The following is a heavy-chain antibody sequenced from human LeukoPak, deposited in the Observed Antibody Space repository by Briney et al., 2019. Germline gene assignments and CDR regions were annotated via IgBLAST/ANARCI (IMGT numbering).Heavy chain of an antibody. CDR3: ARDIHLAPFLPLNDYGVY. CDR1: RFTFSSYW. J-gene: IGHJ4*02. Sequence: GGSLRLSCAASRFTFSSYWMSWVRQAPGKGLEWVANIKQDGSEKYYVDSVKGRFTISRDNAKNSLYLQMNSLRAEDTAVYYCARDIHLAPFLPLNDYGVYWGQGTLVTVSS. D-gene: IGHD2/OR15-2a*01. V-gene: IGHV3-7*01. CDR2: IKQDGSEK.